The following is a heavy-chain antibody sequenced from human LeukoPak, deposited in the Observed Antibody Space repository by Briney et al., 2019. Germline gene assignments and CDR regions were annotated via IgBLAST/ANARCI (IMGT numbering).Heavy chain of an antibody. CDR1: GYTFTNYY. D-gene: IGHD3-9*01. J-gene: IGHJ4*02. Sequence: ASVKVSCKASGYTFTNYYLHWVRQAPGQGLEWMGMINPGSGSTIYAQNFQDRVIMTRDTSTSTVYMELSSLRSEDTAVYSCARFQYDFLTAADYWGQESLVTVSS. CDR2: INPGSGST. V-gene: IGHV1-46*01. CDR3: ARFQYDFLTAADY.